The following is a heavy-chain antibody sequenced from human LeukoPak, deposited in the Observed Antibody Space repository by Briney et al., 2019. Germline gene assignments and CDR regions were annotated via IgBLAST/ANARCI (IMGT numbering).Heavy chain of an antibody. CDR1: GGSISSYY. J-gene: IGHJ6*03. Sequence: SETLSLTCTVSGGSISSYYWSRIRQPPGKGLEWIGYIYYSGSTNYNPSLKSRVTISVDTSKNQFSLKLRSVTAADTAVYYCVTGGSPYSYYYYMDVWGKGTTVTVSS. D-gene: IGHD5-12*01. V-gene: IGHV4-59*01. CDR2: IYYSGST. CDR3: VTGGSPYSYYYYMDV.